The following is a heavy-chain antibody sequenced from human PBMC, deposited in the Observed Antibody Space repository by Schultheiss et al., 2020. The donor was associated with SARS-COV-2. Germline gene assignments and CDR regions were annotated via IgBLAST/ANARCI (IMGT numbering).Heavy chain of an antibody. CDR1: GGSFSGYY. J-gene: IGHJ4*02. D-gene: IGHD1-1*01. CDR3: AREGSSVGGTDH. V-gene: IGHV4-34*09. Sequence: SQTLSLTCAVYGGSFSGYYWSWIRQPPGKGLEWIGEINHSGSTNYNPSLKSRVTISVDTSKNQFSLKLSSVTAADTAVYYCAREGSSVGGTDHWGQGTLVTVSS. CDR2: INHSGST.